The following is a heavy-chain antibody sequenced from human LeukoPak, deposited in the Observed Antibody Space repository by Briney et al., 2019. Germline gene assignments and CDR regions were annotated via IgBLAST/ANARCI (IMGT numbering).Heavy chain of an antibody. D-gene: IGHD2-2*02. CDR1: GFTFSSYW. Sequence: GGSLRLSCAASGFTFSSYWMAWVRQAPGKGLEWVANMNQDGSQKYYLDSVKGRFTISRDNAKNSLNLQMNSLRAEDSAVYYCATYCSSTSCYTFDYWGQGTLVTVSS. J-gene: IGHJ4*02. CDR2: MNQDGSQK. V-gene: IGHV3-7*01. CDR3: ATYCSSTSCYTFDY.